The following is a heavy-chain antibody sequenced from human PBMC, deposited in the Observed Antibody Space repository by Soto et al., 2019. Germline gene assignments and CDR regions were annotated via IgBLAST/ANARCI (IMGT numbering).Heavy chain of an antibody. CDR2: IDPSGGST. Sequence: ASVKVSCKASGYTFTSYYMHWVRQAPGQGLEWMGIIDPSGGSTSYAQKFQGRVTMTRDTSTSTVYMELSRLRSEDTAVYYCARDRAGYGDQALFDYWGQGTLVTASS. D-gene: IGHD4-17*01. CDR3: ARDRAGYGDQALFDY. J-gene: IGHJ4*02. CDR1: GYTFTSYY. V-gene: IGHV1-46*01.